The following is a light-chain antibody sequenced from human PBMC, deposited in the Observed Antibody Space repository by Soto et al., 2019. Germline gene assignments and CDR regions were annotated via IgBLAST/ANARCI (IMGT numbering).Light chain of an antibody. CDR2: HAS. J-gene: IGKJ4*01. Sequence: DIQMTQSPSTLSASVGDRVTITCRASQSINNWLAWYQQRPGKAPKLLIYHASSLQSGVPSRFSGGGFGTEFTLTISSLQPDDFATYYCQQYNSYPLTFGGGTKVDIK. CDR1: QSINNW. CDR3: QQYNSYPLT. V-gene: IGKV1-5*01.